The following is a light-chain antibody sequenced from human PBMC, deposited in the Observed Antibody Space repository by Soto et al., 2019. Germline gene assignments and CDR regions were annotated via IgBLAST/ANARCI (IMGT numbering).Light chain of an antibody. V-gene: IGKV3-15*01. CDR3: QQYNNWPRT. CDR1: ESVNSRY. Sequence: IGLSQSPGTLSLSQVERATLSCMASESVNSRYLAWYQQKPGQAPRLLLYGASTRATGIPARFSGSGSGTEFTLTISSLQSEDFAVYYCQQYNNWPRTCGQGTKGDIK. J-gene: IGKJ1*01. CDR2: GAS.